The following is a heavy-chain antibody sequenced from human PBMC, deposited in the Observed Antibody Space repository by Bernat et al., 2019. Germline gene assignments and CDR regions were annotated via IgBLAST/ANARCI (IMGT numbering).Heavy chain of an antibody. D-gene: IGHD3-10*01. CDR3: TTEDLLLWFGEPRAFDI. V-gene: IGHV3-15*01. Sequence: EVQLVESGGGLVKPGGSLRLSCAASGFTFSNAWMSWVRQAPGKGLEWVGRIKSKTDGGTTDYAAPVKGRFTISRDDSKNTLYLQMNSLKTEDTAVYYCTTEDLLLWFGEPRAFDIWGQGTMATVSS. CDR2: IKSKTDGGTT. CDR1: GFTFSNAW. J-gene: IGHJ3*02.